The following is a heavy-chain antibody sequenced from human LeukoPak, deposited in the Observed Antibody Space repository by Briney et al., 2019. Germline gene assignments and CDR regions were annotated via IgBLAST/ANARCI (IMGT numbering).Heavy chain of an antibody. J-gene: IGHJ4*02. CDR3: ARDDIVATIPLDY. Sequence: GGSLRLSCAASGFTFSGYEMNWVRQAPGKGLEWVSYISSSGSTIYYADSVKGRFTISRDNAKNSLYLQMNSLRAEDTAVYYCARDDIVATIPLDYWGQGTLVTVSS. V-gene: IGHV3-48*03. CDR1: GFTFSGYE. CDR2: ISSSGSTI. D-gene: IGHD5-12*01.